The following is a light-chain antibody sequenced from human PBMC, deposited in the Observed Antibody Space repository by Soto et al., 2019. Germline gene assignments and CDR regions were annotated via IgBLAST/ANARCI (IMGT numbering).Light chain of an antibody. CDR2: GAS. J-gene: IGKJ1*01. CDR3: LQDYNYPWT. V-gene: IGKV3-20*01. Sequence: EIVLTQSPGTLSLSPGERATLFCRASQSVATSQLAWYQQKPGQAPRLLIGASSRATGVPDRFIASGSGTDVTLTISRLEPEDFATYYCLQDYNYPWTFGQGTKVEIK. CDR1: QSVATSQ.